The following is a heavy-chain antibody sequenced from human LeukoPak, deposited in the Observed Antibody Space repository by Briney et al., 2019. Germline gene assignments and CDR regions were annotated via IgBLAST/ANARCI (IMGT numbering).Heavy chain of an antibody. Sequence: GGSLRLSCAASGFTFSSYSMNWVRQAPGKGLEWVSAISGSGGSTYYADSVKGRFTISRDNSKNTLYLQMNSLRAEDTAVYYCAKGAITMIVVTEGLFDYWGQGTLVTVSS. CDR3: AKGAITMIVVTEGLFDY. J-gene: IGHJ4*02. CDR1: GFTFSSYS. CDR2: ISGSGGST. D-gene: IGHD3-22*01. V-gene: IGHV3-23*01.